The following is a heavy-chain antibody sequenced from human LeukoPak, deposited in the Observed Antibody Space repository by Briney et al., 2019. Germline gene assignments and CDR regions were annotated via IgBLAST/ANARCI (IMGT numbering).Heavy chain of an antibody. CDR3: ARVSGPLRPSVLGY. D-gene: IGHD6-25*01. V-gene: IGHV1-2*02. CDR1: GYTFTGYY. CDR2: INPNSGGT. Sequence: ASVKVSCKASGYTFTGYYMHWVRQAPGQGLEWMGWINPNSGGTNYAQKFQGRVTMTRDTSFSTAYMELSRLRSGDTAVYYCARVSGPLRPSVLGYWGQGTLVTVSS. J-gene: IGHJ4*02.